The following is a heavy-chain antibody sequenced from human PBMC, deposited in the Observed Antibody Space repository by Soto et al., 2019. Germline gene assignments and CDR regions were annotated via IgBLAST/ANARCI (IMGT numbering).Heavy chain of an antibody. Sequence: GESLKISCAASGFTFSSYGMHWVRQAPGKGLEWVAVISYDGSNKYYADSVKGRFTISRDNSKNTLYLQMNSLRAEDTAVYYCAKDLSIPSYFVFDYWGQGTLVTVSS. V-gene: IGHV3-30*18. CDR1: GFTFSSYG. CDR3: AKDLSIPSYFVFDY. CDR2: ISYDGSNK. D-gene: IGHD1-26*01. J-gene: IGHJ4*02.